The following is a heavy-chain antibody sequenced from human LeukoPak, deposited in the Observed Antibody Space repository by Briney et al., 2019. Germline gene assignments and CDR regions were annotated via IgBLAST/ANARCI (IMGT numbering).Heavy chain of an antibody. CDR2: ISGSGGST. D-gene: IGHD6-19*01. CDR3: ANAPLRGGIAVAGNDY. J-gene: IGHJ4*02. CDR1: GFTFSSYG. Sequence: PGGSLRLSCAASGFTFSSYGMSWVRQAPGKGLEWVSAISGSGGSTYYADTVKGRFTISRDKTKKTLYLQMNSLRAEDRALYYCANAPLRGGIAVAGNDYRGQGTLVTVPS. V-gene: IGHV3-23*01.